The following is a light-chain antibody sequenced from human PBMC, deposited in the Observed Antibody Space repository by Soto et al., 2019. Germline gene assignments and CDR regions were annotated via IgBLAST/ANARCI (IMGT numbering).Light chain of an antibody. CDR2: DAS. CDR3: QQSFSTPT. Sequence: DIQMTQSPSTLSGSVGDRVTITCRASQTISSWLAWYQQKPGKAPKLLIYDASNLERGVPSRFSGSGSGTDFTLTISGLQSEDFATYYCQQSFSTPTFGQGTRLEIK. J-gene: IGKJ5*01. V-gene: IGKV1-5*01. CDR1: QTISSW.